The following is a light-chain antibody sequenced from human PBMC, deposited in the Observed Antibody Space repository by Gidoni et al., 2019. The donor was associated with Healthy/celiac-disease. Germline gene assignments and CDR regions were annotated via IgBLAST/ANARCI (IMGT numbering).Light chain of an antibody. V-gene: IGKV3-11*01. CDR3: QQRSDWPPGCS. J-gene: IGKJ2*04. Sequence: EIVLTQPAATLSLSPGERATLSCRASQSVSIYLAWYQQKPGQAPRLLIYNASKRASGIPARFSGSGSGTDFTLTISSLEPEDFAVYYCQQRSDWPPGCSFGQGTKLELK. CDR1: QSVSIY. CDR2: NAS.